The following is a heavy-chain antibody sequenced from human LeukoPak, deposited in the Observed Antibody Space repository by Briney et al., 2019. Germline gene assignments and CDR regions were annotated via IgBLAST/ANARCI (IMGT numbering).Heavy chain of an antibody. J-gene: IGHJ5*02. CDR2: ISGRGGST. D-gene: IGHD3-9*01. CDR1: GFTFSSYA. V-gene: IGHV3-23*01. CDR3: AKGYYDILTDYFHNWFNP. Sequence: PGGSLRLSCAASGFTFSSYAVSWVRQAPRVGLEWVSTISGRGGSTFYADSVKGRFTISRDNSKNTLYLQMNSLRADDTAVYYCAKGYYDILTDYFHNWFNPWGQGTLVIVSS.